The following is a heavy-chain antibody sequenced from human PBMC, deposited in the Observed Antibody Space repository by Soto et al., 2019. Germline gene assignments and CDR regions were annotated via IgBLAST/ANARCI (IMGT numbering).Heavy chain of an antibody. CDR3: ARDGYDILTGPTYYYSDY. Sequence: GGSLRLSCAASGFTFSSYAMHWVRQAPGKGLEYVSAISSSSSYTNYADSVKGRFTISRDNAKNSLYLQMNSLRAEDTAVYYCARDGYDILTGPTYYYSDYWGQGTLVTVSS. J-gene: IGHJ4*02. D-gene: IGHD3-9*01. CDR1: GFTFSSYA. V-gene: IGHV3-21*04. CDR2: ISSSSSYT.